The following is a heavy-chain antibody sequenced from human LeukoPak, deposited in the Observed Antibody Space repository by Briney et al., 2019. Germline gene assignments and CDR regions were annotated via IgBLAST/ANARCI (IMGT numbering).Heavy chain of an antibody. J-gene: IGHJ4*02. CDR3: ARLIQPLTTETSPDY. D-gene: IGHD1-14*01. CDR2: INPKNGGT. CDR1: GYTFTDYY. V-gene: IGHV1-2*02. Sequence: ASVKVSCKASGYTFTDYYMNWVRPAPGQGLELMGWINPKNGGTNYAQKFQGRVTMTRDTSINTAYMEVSGLKSDDTAVYYFARLIQPLTTETSPDYCGQGTLVTVSS.